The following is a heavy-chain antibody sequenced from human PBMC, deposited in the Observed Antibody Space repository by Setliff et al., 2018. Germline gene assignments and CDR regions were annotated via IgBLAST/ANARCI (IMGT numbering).Heavy chain of an antibody. CDR1: GFTFSSYS. V-gene: IGHV3-21*01. Sequence: PGGSLRLSCAASGFTFSSYSMNWVRQAPGKGLEWVSCISGSSSYIYYADSVKGRFTISRDNAKNSLYLQMNSLRAEDTAVYYCARAPSSSSASWLDPWGQGTLVTVSS. J-gene: IGHJ5*02. CDR3: ARAPSSSSASWLDP. D-gene: IGHD6-6*01. CDR2: ISGSSSYI.